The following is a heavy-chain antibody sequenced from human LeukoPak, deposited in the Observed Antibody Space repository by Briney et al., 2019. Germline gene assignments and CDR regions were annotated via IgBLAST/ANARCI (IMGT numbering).Heavy chain of an antibody. CDR3: ARDVSYGYFGY. CDR2: SHQTGST. V-gene: IGHV4-4*02. Sequence: SETLSLTCAVSGGSIGSIEWFSWVRQTPGKGLEWIGESHQTGSTNYNPSLKSRVTISVDKSKNQFSLDFNSVTAADTAVYYCARDVSYGYFGYWGQGTLVTVSS. J-gene: IGHJ4*02. CDR1: GGSIGSIEW. D-gene: IGHD5-18*01.